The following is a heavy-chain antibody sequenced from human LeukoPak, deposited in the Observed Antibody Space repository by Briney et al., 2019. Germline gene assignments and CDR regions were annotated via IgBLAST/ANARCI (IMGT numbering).Heavy chain of an antibody. CDR2: IWYDGSNK. V-gene: IGHV3-33*01. CDR1: GFTFSSYG. J-gene: IGHJ6*04. CDR3: ARDFRNYYYYGMDV. Sequence: PGRSLRLSCAASGFTFSSYGMHWVRQAPGKGLEWVAVIWYDGSNKYYADSVKGRFTISRDNSKNTLYLQMSSLRAEDTAVYYCARDFRNYYYYGMDVWGKGTTVTVSS.